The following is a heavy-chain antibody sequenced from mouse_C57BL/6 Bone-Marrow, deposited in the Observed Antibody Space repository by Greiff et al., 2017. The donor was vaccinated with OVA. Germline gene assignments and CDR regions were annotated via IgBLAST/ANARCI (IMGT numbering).Heavy chain of an antibody. D-gene: IGHD2-1*01. CDR2: INPDSSTI. CDR1: GIDFSRYW. J-gene: IGHJ4*01. CDR3: ARSHLLFPMDY. Sequence: SAAGIDFSRYWMSWVRRAPGKGLEWIGEINPDSSTINYAPSLKDKFIISRDNAKNTLYLQMSKVRSEDTALYYCARSHLLFPMDYWGQGTSVTVSS. V-gene: IGHV4-1*01.